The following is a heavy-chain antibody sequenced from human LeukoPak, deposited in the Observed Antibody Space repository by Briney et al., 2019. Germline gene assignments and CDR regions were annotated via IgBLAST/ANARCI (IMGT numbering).Heavy chain of an antibody. CDR3: ARERYCSSTSCYYRANWFDP. CDR2: IYYSGST. D-gene: IGHD2-2*01. V-gene: IGHV4-30-4*08. CDR1: GGSISSGDYY. Sequence: SETLSLTCTVSGGSISSGDYYWSWIRQPPGRGLEWIVYIYYSGSTYYNPSLKSRVTISVDTSKNQFSLKLSSVTAADTAVYYCARERYCSSTSCYYRANWFDPWGQGTLVTVSS. J-gene: IGHJ5*02.